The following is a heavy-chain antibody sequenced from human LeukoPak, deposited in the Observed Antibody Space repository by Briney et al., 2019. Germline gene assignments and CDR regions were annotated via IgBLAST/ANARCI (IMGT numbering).Heavy chain of an antibody. CDR3: ARDRSLATNPYYFDY. CDR1: AFSISDYY. D-gene: IGHD5-12*01. J-gene: IGHJ4*02. V-gene: IGHV3-11*04. CDR2: ISSSTSAI. Sequence: GGSLRLSCVASAFSISDYYMIWIRQAPGKGLEWVSYISSSTSAIYYADSVKGRFTISRDNAKNSLHLQMNSLRDEDTAVYYCARDRSLATNPYYFDYWGQGTLVTVSS.